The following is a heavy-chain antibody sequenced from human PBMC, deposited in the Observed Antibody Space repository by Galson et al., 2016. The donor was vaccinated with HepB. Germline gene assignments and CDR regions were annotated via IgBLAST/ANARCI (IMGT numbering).Heavy chain of an antibody. CDR3: LREPFDY. CDR1: GFTFNNYN. J-gene: IGHJ4*02. V-gene: IGHV3-48*02. Sequence: SLRLSCAASGFTFNNYNMNWVRQAPGKGLEWVAYITTTSRARFSADSVQGRFTISRDNAKNSLYLQMNRLRDEDTAVYYSLREPFDYWGQGALVTVSS. CDR2: ITTTSRAR.